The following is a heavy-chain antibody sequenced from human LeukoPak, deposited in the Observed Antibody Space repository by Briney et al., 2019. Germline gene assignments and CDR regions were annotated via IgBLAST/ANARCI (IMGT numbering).Heavy chain of an antibody. D-gene: IGHD3/OR15-3a*01. CDR2: IGSDVSNR. CDR1: GFTFSIYG. J-gene: IGHJ4*02. Sequence: GGSLRLSCAASGFTFSIYGMHWVRQAPGKGLEWVAVIGSDVSNRYYADSVKGRFTISRDNSKNTLYLQMNSLRAEDTAVYYCAKRGTGTYNFDYWGQGTLVTVSS. V-gene: IGHV3-33*06. CDR3: AKRGTGTYNFDY.